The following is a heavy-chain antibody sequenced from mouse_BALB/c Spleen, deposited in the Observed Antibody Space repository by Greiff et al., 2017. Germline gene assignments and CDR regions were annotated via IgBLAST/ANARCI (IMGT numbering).Heavy chain of an antibody. CDR3: TSPAYYGNYRFAY. CDR1: GYTFTSYY. J-gene: IGHJ3*01. D-gene: IGHD2-10*01. CDR2: INPSNGGT. V-gene: IGHV1S81*02. Sequence: QVHVKQPGAELVKPGASVKLSCKASGYTFTSYYMYWVKQRPGQGLEWIGGINPSNGGTNFNEKFKSKATLTVDKSSSTAYMQLSSLTSEDSAVYYCTSPAYYGNYRFAYWGQGTLVTVSA.